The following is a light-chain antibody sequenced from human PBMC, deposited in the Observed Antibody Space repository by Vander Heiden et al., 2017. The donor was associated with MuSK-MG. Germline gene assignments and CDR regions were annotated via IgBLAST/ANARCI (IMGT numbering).Light chain of an antibody. CDR3: QQYYSYSKT. Sequence: LQMTQSPSTLSASVGDRVTITCRASQSISSWLAWYQQKPGKAPKLLSYKASSLKSGVPSRFSGSGSGTEFTLTISSLQPDDFATYYCQQYYSYSKTFGQGTKVEIK. CDR1: QSISSW. J-gene: IGKJ1*01. V-gene: IGKV1-5*03. CDR2: KAS.